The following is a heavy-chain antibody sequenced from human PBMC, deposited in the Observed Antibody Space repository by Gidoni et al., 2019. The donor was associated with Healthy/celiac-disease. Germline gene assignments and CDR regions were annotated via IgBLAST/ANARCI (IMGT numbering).Heavy chain of an antibody. D-gene: IGHD1-7*01. CDR2: MNPNSGNT. Sequence: QVQLVQSGAEVKKPGASVKVSCKASGYTFPSYDINWVRQATGQGLEWMGWMNPNSGNTGYAQKFQGRVTMTRNTSISTAYMERSSLRSEDTAVYYCARAHSNYRPYGMDVWGQGTTVTVSS. CDR3: ARAHSNYRPYGMDV. CDR1: GYTFPSYD. V-gene: IGHV1-8*01. J-gene: IGHJ6*02.